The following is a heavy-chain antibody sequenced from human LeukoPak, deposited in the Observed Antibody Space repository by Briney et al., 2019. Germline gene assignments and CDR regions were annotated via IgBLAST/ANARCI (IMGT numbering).Heavy chain of an antibody. CDR1: GGSISSGGYS. CDR3: AAFFHTDYSNSYDDY. CDR2: IYHSGST. Sequence: SETLSLTCAVSGGSISSGGYSWSWIRQPPGKGLEWIGYIYHSGSTYYNPSLKSRVTISVDRSKNQFSLKLSSVTAADTAVYYCAAFFHTDYSNSYDDYWGQGTLVTVSS. J-gene: IGHJ4*02. D-gene: IGHD4-11*01. V-gene: IGHV4-30-2*01.